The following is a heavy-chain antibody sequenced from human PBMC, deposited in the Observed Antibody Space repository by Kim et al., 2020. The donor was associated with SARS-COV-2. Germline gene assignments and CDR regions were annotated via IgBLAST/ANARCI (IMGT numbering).Heavy chain of an antibody. CDR3: ARHTARMYGSIDY. Sequence: GESLKISCKASGYSFTTYWIGWVLQMPGKGLEWLGIIYPGASDVRYSPSFQGQVTISADNSVNTSYLQWSNLKASDTAMYYCARHTARMYGSIDYWGQGTLVTVSS. CDR2: IYPGASDV. D-gene: IGHD6-19*01. CDR1: GYSFTTYW. V-gene: IGHV5-51*01. J-gene: IGHJ4*02.